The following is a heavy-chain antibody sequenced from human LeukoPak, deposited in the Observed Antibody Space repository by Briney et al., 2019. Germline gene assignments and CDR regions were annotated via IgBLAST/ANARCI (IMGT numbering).Heavy chain of an antibody. V-gene: IGHV4-59*01. D-gene: IGHD3-22*01. Sequence: SETLSLTCTVSGGSISSYYWSRIRQPPGKGLEWIGYIYYSGSTNYNPSLKSRVTISVDTSKNQFSLKLSSVTAADTAVYYCASADSSGYASFDYWGQGTLVTVSS. CDR1: GGSISSYY. CDR2: IYYSGST. J-gene: IGHJ4*02. CDR3: ASADSSGYASFDY.